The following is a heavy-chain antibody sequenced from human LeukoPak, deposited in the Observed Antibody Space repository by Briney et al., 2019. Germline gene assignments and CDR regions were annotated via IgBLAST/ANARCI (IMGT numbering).Heavy chain of an antibody. CDR3: ASGEVVVPADTDITSAMDV. CDR1: GFTFSSYT. J-gene: IGHJ6*02. D-gene: IGHD2-2*01. Sequence: PGGSLRLSRAASGFTFSSYTMNWVRQAPGKGLEWVSSISSTSSYIYYADSMKGRFTISRDNAKNSLYLQMNSLRAEDTAVYYCASGEVVVPADTDITSAMDVWGQGTTVTVSS. CDR2: ISSTSSYI. V-gene: IGHV3-21*01.